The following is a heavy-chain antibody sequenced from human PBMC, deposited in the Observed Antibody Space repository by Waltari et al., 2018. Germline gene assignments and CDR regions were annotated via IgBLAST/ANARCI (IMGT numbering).Heavy chain of an antibody. J-gene: IGHJ6*03. V-gene: IGHV4-39*01. CDR3: AREVPRNGYIGLIYYYMDV. Sequence: QLQLQESGLGLVKPSETLSLTCTVSGGSLSSSSYFWAWIRQPPGKGLEWIGSIYYSGSTYYNLSLKSRVTISVDRSTNQVSLKLTSVTAADTAVYFCAREVPRNGYIGLIYYYMDVWGKGTTVTVSS. CDR1: GGSLSSSSYF. D-gene: IGHD5-12*01. CDR2: IYYSGST.